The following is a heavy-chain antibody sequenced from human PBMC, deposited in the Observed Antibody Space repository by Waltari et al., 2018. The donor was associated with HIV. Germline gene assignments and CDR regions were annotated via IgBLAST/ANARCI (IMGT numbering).Heavy chain of an antibody. CDR1: GGSISSYY. V-gene: IGHV4-4*07. CDR2: IYTSGST. D-gene: IGHD3-22*01. J-gene: IGHJ5*02. CDR3: ARCTYYYDSSGYPNWFDP. Sequence: QVQLQESGPGLVKPSETLSLTCTVSGGSISSYYWSWIRQPAGKGLEWIGHIYTSGSTNYNPSLKVRVTMSVDTSKNQFSLKLSSVTAADTAVYYCARCTYYYDSSGYPNWFDPWGQGTLVTVSS.